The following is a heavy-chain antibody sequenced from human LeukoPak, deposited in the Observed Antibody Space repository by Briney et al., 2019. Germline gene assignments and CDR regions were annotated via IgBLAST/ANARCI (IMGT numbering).Heavy chain of an antibody. Sequence: GRSLRLSCAASGFTFSSYAMHWVRQAPGKGLEWVAVISYDGSNKYYADSVKGRFTISRDNSKNTLYLQMNSLRAEGTAVYYCARKAVGGPLGYWGQGTLVTVSS. J-gene: IGHJ4*02. CDR3: ARKAVGGPLGY. CDR1: GFTFSSYA. D-gene: IGHD6-19*01. CDR2: ISYDGSNK. V-gene: IGHV3-30-3*01.